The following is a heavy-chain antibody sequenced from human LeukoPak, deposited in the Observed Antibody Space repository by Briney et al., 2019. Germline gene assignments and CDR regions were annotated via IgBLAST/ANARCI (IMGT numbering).Heavy chain of an antibody. J-gene: IGHJ4*02. CDR2: INHSGST. CDR1: GGSFSGYY. Sequence: NPSETLSLTCAVYGGSFSGYYWSWIRQPPGKGLEWIGEINHSGSTNYNPSLKSRVTISVDTSKNQFSLKLSSVTAADTAVYYCARGRQVTPFDYWGQGTLVTVSS. CDR3: ARGRQVTPFDY. V-gene: IGHV4-34*01. D-gene: IGHD4-23*01.